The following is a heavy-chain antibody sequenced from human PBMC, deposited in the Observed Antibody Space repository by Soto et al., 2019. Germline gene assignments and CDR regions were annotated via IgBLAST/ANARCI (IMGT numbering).Heavy chain of an antibody. CDR2: VNPSGGHT. J-gene: IGHJ4*02. Sequence: QVQLVQSGAEVKKPGASVKVSCKASGDTFTDYYIHWVRQAPGQGLEWMGTVNPSGGHTTYAQHSLXXXTXXRDTSPSTLYMELTSLTSEDTAIYYCARGGHVVVVTAALDYWGQGTLVTVSS. V-gene: IGHV1-46*01. CDR1: GDTFTDYY. CDR3: ARGGHVVVVTAALDY. D-gene: IGHD2-21*02.